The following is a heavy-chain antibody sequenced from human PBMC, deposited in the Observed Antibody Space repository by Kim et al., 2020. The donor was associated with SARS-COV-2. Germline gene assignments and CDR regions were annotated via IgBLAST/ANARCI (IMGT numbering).Heavy chain of an antibody. CDR1: GYTLTELS. CDR2: FDPEDGET. Sequence: ASVKVSCKVSGYTLTELSMHWVRQAPGKGLEWMGGFDPEDGETIYAQKFQGRVTMTEDTSTDTAYMELSSLRSEDTAVYYCATREIWFGELFELYWGQGTLVTVSS. D-gene: IGHD3-10*01. V-gene: IGHV1-24*01. CDR3: ATREIWFGELFELY. J-gene: IGHJ4*02.